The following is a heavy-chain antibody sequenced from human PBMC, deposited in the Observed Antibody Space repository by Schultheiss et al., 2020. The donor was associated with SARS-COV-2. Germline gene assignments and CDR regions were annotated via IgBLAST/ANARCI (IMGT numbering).Heavy chain of an antibody. V-gene: IGHV4-31*03. J-gene: IGHJ3*02. CDR1: GGSISSGGYY. D-gene: IGHD3-16*02. Sequence: SETLSLTCTVSGGSISSGGYYWSWIRQHPGKGLEWIGYIYYSGSTYYNPSLKSRVTISVDTSKNQFSLKLSSVTAADTAVYYCARGYYDYIWGSYRNDAFDIWGQGTMVTVSS. CDR2: IYYSGST. CDR3: ARGYYDYIWGSYRNDAFDI.